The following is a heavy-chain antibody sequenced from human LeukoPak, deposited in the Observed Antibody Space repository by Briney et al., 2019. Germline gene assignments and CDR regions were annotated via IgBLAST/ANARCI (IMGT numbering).Heavy chain of an antibody. Sequence: PSETLSLTCTVSGGSISSYYWSWIRQPPGKGLEWIGYIYYSGSTNYYPSLKNRVTISVGTTKNQFSRMLISVLAADTAVFYCAGAPDCSSTICYGDAFDISGQGTMVTVSS. CDR1: GGSISSYY. D-gene: IGHD2-2*01. CDR3: AGAPDCSSTICYGDAFDI. V-gene: IGHV4-59*03. J-gene: IGHJ3*02. CDR2: IYYSGST.